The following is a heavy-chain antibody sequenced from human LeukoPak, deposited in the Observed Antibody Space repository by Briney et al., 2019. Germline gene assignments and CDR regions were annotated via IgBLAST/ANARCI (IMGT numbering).Heavy chain of an antibody. D-gene: IGHD3-10*01. J-gene: IGHJ3*02. Sequence: PSETLSLTCAVYGGSFSGYYWSWIRQPPGKGLEWIGEINHSGSTNYNPSLKSRVTISVDTSKNQFSLKLSSVTAADTAVYYCAREDVLLDAFDIWGQGTMVTVSS. CDR3: AREDVLLDAFDI. CDR2: INHSGST. V-gene: IGHV4-34*01. CDR1: GGSFSGYY.